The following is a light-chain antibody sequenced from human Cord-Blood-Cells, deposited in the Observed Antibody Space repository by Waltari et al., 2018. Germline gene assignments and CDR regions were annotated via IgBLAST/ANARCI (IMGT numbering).Light chain of an antibody. J-gene: IGKJ1*01. V-gene: IGKV3-20*01. CDR2: GAS. CDR3: QQYGSSWT. Sequence: EIVLTQSRGTLSLSPGDIATLSCRASQSVSSSYLAWYQQKPGQATRLLIDGASSRATGIPDRCSGSASGTDSTLTSSLLAHEYVAVYCCQQYGSSWTFGQGTKVEIK. CDR1: QSVSSSY.